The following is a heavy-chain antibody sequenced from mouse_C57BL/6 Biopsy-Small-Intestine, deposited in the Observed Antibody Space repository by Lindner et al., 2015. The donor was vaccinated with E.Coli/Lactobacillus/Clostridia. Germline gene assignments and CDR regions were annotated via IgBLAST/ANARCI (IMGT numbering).Heavy chain of an antibody. CDR2: IYPGDGDT. CDR1: GYAFSSYW. V-gene: IGHV1-80*01. D-gene: IGHD3-3*01. J-gene: IGHJ2*01. CDR3: VRWGTGGTFDY. Sequence: VQLQESGAELVKSGASVKISCKASGYAFSSYWMNWVKQRPGKGLEWIGQIYPGDGDTNYNGKFKGKATLTADKSSSTAYMQLSSLTSEDSAVYFCVRWGTGGTFDYWGPRHHSHSLL.